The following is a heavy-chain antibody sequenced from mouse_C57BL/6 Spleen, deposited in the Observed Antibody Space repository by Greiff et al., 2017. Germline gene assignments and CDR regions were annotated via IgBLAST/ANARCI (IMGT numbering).Heavy chain of an antibody. Sequence: QVQLQQSGAELVKPGASVKISCKASGYAFSSYWMNWVKQRPGKGLEWIGQIYPGDGDTNYNGKFKGKATLTVAKSSSTAYLQLSSLTSEDSAVFVCSRLTGRDWYFDDWGPGTSVTVSS. CDR1: GYAFSSYW. V-gene: IGHV1-80*01. J-gene: IGHJ1*01. CDR2: IYPGDGDT. CDR3: SRLTGRDWYFDD. D-gene: IGHD4-1*01.